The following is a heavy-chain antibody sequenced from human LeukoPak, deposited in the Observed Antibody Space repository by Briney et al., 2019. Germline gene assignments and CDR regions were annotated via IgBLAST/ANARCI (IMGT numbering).Heavy chain of an antibody. CDR1: GYSISGGYY. D-gene: IGHD3-10*01. CDR3: ARERYYASGSYSGMWYFDY. V-gene: IGHV4-38-2*02. Sequence: PSETLSLTCAVSGYSISGGYYWGWIRQPPGKGLEWIGTIYHNGNTYYNSSLKSRVTISVDTSKNQFSLKLNSVTAADTAVYYCARERYYASGSYSGMWYFDYWGQGTLVTASS. CDR2: IYHNGNT. J-gene: IGHJ4*02.